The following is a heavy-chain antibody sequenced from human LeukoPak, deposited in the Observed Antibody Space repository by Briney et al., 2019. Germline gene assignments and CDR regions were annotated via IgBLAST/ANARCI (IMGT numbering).Heavy chain of an antibody. Sequence: GGSLRLSCAASGFTFSSYAMSWVRQAPGQGLEWVSAISVSGGSTYYADSVKGRFTISRDNSKNTMYLQMNGLRAEATAVNYCAKNSRYYDRGGYPDYWGPGNLVTVSS. CDR3: AKNSRYYDRGGYPDY. CDR1: GFTFSSYA. J-gene: IGHJ4*02. CDR2: ISVSGGST. D-gene: IGHD3-22*01. V-gene: IGHV3-23*01.